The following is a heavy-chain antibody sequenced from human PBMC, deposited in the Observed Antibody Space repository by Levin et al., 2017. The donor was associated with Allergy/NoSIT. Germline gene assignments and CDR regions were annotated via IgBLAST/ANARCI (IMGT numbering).Heavy chain of an antibody. CDR1: GFTFSSYA. D-gene: IGHD3-22*01. V-gene: IGHV3-23*01. Sequence: GESLKISCAASGFTFSSYAMSWVRQAPGKGLEWVSAINDSGDTTFYPDSVKGRFTISRDNSKNTLYLQMNSLRAEDTAVYYCAKVTRHHGVLTSGFDYWGQGILVTVSS. CDR3: AKVTRHHGVLTSGFDY. CDR2: INDSGDTT. J-gene: IGHJ4*02.